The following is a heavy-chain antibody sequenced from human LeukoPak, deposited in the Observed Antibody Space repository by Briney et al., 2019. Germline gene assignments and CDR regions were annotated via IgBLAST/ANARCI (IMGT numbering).Heavy chain of an antibody. J-gene: IGHJ5*02. CDR3: AXXGXGHXWSGYPNWFDP. CDR2: ISGSGGST. CDR1: GFTFSSYA. Sequence: GGSLRLSCAASGFTFSSYAMSWVRQAPGKGLEWVSAISGSGGSTYYADSVKGRFTISRDNSKNTLYLQMNSLRAEDTAVYYCAXXGXGHXWSGYPNWFDPWGQGTXVTVS. D-gene: IGHD3-3*01. V-gene: IGHV3-23*01.